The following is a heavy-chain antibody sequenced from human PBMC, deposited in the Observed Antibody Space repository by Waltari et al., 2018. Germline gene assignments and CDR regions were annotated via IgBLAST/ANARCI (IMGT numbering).Heavy chain of an antibody. CDR1: GFTFSSYG. CDR3: AKGLAAAGTKYAFDI. Sequence: QVQLVESGGGVVQPGRSLRLSCAASGFTFSSYGMHWVRQAPGKGLEWVAVIWYDGSNKYYADSVKGRFTISRDNSKNTLYLQMNSLRAEDTAMYYCAKGLAAAGTKYAFDIWGQGTMVTVSS. D-gene: IGHD6-13*01. CDR2: IWYDGSNK. V-gene: IGHV3-30*18. J-gene: IGHJ3*02.